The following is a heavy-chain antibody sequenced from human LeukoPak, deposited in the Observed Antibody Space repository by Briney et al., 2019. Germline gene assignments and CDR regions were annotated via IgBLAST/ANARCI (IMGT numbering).Heavy chain of an antibody. V-gene: IGHV3-7*01. CDR1: GFTFSSYW. CDR3: ARSTMVRGVIITLPPDY. D-gene: IGHD3-10*01. CDR2: IKEDGSEK. Sequence: PGGSLRLSCAASGFTFSSYWMTWVRQAPGKGLEWVANIKEDGSEKYYVDSVKGRFTISRDNAKNSLSLHMNSLRAEDTAVYYCARSTMVRGVIITLPPDYWGQGTLVTVSS. J-gene: IGHJ4*02.